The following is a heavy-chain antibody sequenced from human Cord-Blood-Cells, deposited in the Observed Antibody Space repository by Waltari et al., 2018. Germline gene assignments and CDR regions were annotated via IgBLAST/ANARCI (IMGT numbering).Heavy chain of an antibody. CDR1: GYSISSGYY. V-gene: IGHV4-38-2*01. CDR3: ARFMSIAARGVDY. CDR2: IYHIGST. Sequence: QVQLQESGPGLVKPSETLSLTCAVSGYSISSGYYWGWLRQPPGKGLEWIGSIYHIGSTYYNPSLKSRVTISVDTSKNQVSLKLSSVTAADTAVYYCARFMSIAARGVDYWGQGTLVTVSS. D-gene: IGHD6-6*01. J-gene: IGHJ4*02.